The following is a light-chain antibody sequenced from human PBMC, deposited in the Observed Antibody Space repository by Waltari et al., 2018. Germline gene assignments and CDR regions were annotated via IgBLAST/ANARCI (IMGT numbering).Light chain of an antibody. Sequence: QSALTQPRSVSGSPGQSVTISCTGTSGAVVDYNYVSWYQEQPGKAPRLTIYDVSERPSGVPDRFSASKSGNTASLTISGLQAEDEGSYHCCSRAGSSVVFGGGTKLTVL. CDR3: CSRAGSSVV. V-gene: IGLV2-11*01. CDR1: SGAVVDYNY. CDR2: DVS. J-gene: IGLJ2*01.